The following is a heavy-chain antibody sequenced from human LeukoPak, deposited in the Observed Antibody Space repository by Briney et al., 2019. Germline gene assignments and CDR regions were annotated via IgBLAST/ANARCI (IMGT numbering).Heavy chain of an antibody. J-gene: IGHJ4*02. CDR2: IYPGDSDT. D-gene: IGHD3-10*01. Sequence: PGESLRISCKASGYTFASYWIGWVRQMPGKGLEWMGIIYPGDSDTRYSPSFQGQVTISADKSISTAYLQWSSLKASDTAMYYCARPVGGSGSYYLDYWGQGTLVTVSS. V-gene: IGHV5-51*01. CDR3: ARPVGGSGSYYLDY. CDR1: GYTFASYW.